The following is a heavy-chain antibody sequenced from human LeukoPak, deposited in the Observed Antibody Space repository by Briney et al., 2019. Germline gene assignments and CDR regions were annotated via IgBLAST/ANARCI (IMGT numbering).Heavy chain of an antibody. CDR2: IHSDGSPT. J-gene: IGHJ4*02. CDR1: GFTFSSAW. Sequence: GGSLRLSCAASGFTFSSAWMHWVRQAPGKGLVWVSRIHSDGSPTIYADSVKGRFTISRDNAKNTLYLQMNSLRVEDTAVYYCVRHRTASDYWGLGALVTVSS. D-gene: IGHD3-16*02. V-gene: IGHV3-74*01. CDR3: VRHRTASDY.